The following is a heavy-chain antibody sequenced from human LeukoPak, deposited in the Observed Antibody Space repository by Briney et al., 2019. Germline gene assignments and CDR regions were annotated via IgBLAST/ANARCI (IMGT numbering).Heavy chain of an antibody. Sequence: GVSLRLSCAASGFTVNSNYMSWVRQAPGKGLEWVSLIYTGGSTYYADSVRGRFTISRDNSKNTLYLQMNSLRPEDTAICYCARGFGKAAADVFGGYTMDVWGQGTTVTVSS. CDR2: IYTGGST. J-gene: IGHJ6*02. D-gene: IGHD6-13*01. CDR3: ARGFGKAAADVFGGYTMDV. V-gene: IGHV3-66*02. CDR1: GFTVNSNY.